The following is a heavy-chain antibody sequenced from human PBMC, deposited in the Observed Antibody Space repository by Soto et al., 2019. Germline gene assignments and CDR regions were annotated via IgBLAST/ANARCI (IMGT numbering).Heavy chain of an antibody. CDR1: GFMFSSAW. V-gene: IGHV3-15*01. CDR2: IKSTKDGGAR. CDR3: VEGWNDF. Sequence: EVQVVESGGDLVEPGGSLRLSCVTSGFMFSSAWMSWVRQAPGKGLEWVARIKSTKDGGARDYAAPVNGRFSISRDDSISTVYLQMNSLRFEDTALYYCVEGWNDFWGQGTLVTVSS. J-gene: IGHJ4*02. D-gene: IGHD1-1*01.